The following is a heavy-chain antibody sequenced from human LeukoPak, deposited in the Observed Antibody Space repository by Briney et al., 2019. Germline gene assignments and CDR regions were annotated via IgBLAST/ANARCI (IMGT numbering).Heavy chain of an antibody. CDR3: ARGDCSSTSCRDNWFDP. J-gene: IGHJ5*02. D-gene: IGHD2-2*01. CDR2: INPNSGGT. CDR1: GYTFTGYY. Sequence: ASAKVSCKASGYTFTGYYMHWVRQAPGQGLEWMGWINPNSGGTNYAQKFQGRVTMTRDTSISTAYMELSRLRSDDTAVYYCARGDCSSTSCRDNWFDPWGQGTLVTVSS. V-gene: IGHV1-2*02.